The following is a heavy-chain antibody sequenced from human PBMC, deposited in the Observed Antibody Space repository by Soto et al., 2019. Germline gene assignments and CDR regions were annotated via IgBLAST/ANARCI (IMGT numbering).Heavy chain of an antibody. CDR3: AKGEQWLVRGWFDP. D-gene: IGHD6-19*01. CDR2: ISYDGSNK. V-gene: IGHV3-30*18. J-gene: IGHJ5*02. Sequence: GGSLRLSCAASGFTFSSYGMHWVRQAPGKGLEWVAVISYDGSNKYYADSVKGRFTISRDNSKNTLYLQMNSLRAEDTAVYYCAKGEQWLVRGWFDPWGQGTLVTVSS. CDR1: GFTFSSYG.